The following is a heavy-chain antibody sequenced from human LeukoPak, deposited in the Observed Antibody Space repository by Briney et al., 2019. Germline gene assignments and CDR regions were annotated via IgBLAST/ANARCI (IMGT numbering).Heavy chain of an antibody. CDR1: GLTFSTSG. CDR3: AKEERYNYYMDV. J-gene: IGHJ6*03. D-gene: IGHD1-26*01. Sequence: PGGSLRLSCTASGLTFSTSGFNWVRQAPGKGLEWVASIGPTGSDRYHADSIKGRFTISRDNANNFLYLQMNSLRAEDTAVYYCAKEERYNYYMDVWGKGTTVTVSS. CDR2: IGPTGSDR. V-gene: IGHV3-21*06.